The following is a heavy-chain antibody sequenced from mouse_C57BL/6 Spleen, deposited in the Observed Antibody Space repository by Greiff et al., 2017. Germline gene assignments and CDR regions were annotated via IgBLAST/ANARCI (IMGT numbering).Heavy chain of an antibody. Sequence: EVKLVESGGGLVQPGGSMKLSCAASGFTFSDAWMDWVRQSPEKGLEWVAEIRNKANNHATYYAESVKGRFTISRDDSKSSVYLQMNSLRAEDAGIYYCTRRRCYGSGLFAYWGQGTLVTVSA. CDR3: TRRRCYGSGLFAY. D-gene: IGHD1-1*01. CDR1: GFTFSDAW. CDR2: IRNKANNHAT. J-gene: IGHJ3*01. V-gene: IGHV6-6*01.